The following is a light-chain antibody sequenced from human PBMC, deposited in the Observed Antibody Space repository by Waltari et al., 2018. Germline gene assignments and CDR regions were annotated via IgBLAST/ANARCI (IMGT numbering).Light chain of an antibody. CDR1: NSDVGGYNY. CDR2: DVS. V-gene: IGLV2-14*01. Sequence: QSALTQPASVSGSPGQSITIPCTGRNSDVGGYNYVSWYQQHPGKAPKVMIYDVSNRPSGVSNRFSGSKSGNTASLIISGLQAEDEADYYCGSYRSSSARYVFGTGTKVTVL. J-gene: IGLJ1*01. CDR3: GSYRSSSARYV.